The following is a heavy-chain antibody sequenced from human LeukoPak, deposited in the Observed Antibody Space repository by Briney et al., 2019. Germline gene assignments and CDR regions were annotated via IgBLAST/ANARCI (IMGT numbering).Heavy chain of an antibody. Sequence: SETLSLTCTVSGGSISSYYWSWIRQPPGKGLEWIGYIYYSGSTNYNPSLKSRVTISVDTSKNQFSLKLSSVTAADTAVYYCARVPLRGADPYYFDYWGQGTLVTVSS. V-gene: IGHV4-59*01. CDR3: ARVPLRGADPYYFDY. CDR1: GGSISSYY. CDR2: IYYSGST. J-gene: IGHJ4*02. D-gene: IGHD2-15*01.